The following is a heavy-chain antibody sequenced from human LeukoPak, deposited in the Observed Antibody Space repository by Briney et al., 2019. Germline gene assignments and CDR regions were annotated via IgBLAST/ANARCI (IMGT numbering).Heavy chain of an antibody. CDR3: ARGPAAGTGPDY. J-gene: IGHJ4*02. CDR1: GSSLGNYY. CDR2: IYESGIT. Sequence: SETLSLTCTVSGSSLGNYYWSWIRQPPGKGLEWIGHIYESGITTYNPSLKSRVTISVDTSKNQFSLRLSSVTVADTAVYYCARGPAAGTGPDYWGQGTLVTVSS. V-gene: IGHV4-59*01. D-gene: IGHD6-13*01.